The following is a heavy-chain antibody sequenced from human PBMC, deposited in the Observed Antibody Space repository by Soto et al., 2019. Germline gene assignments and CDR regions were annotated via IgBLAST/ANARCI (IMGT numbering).Heavy chain of an antibody. V-gene: IGHV3-53*01. CDR3: ARGGIGMVRTFDH. D-gene: IGHD3-10*01. Sequence: EVQLVESGGGLLQPGGSLRLSCAASGFTVSSTNMSWVRQAPGKGLEWVSIIFSSGESFYADSVKGRFTISRDSSDNTVYLQMNSLKAEDTAVYYCARGGIGMVRTFDHWGQGTLVTVSS. J-gene: IGHJ4*02. CDR1: GFTVSSTN. CDR2: IFSSGES.